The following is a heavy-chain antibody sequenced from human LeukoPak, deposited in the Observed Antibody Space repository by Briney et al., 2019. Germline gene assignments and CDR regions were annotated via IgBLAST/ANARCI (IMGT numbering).Heavy chain of an antibody. Sequence: SETLSLTCTVSDGSISSYYWSWIRQPPGKGLEWIGYIYYTGTTNYNPSLKSRVTISVDTSKNQFSLKLSSVTAADTAVYYCARGGWRLDYWGQGTLVTVSS. CDR3: ARGGWRLDY. J-gene: IGHJ4*02. CDR2: IYYTGTT. V-gene: IGHV4-59*01. D-gene: IGHD2-15*01. CDR1: DGSISSYY.